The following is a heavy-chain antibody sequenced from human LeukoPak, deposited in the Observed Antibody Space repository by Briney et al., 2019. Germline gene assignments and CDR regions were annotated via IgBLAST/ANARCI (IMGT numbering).Heavy chain of an antibody. CDR2: IYSGGST. Sequence: GGSLGLSCAASGFTVSSNYMSWVRQAPGKGLEWVSVIYSGGSTYYADSVKGRFTISRDNSKNTLYLQMNSLRAEDTAVYYCARVSGKGSGGYYYGMDVWGQGTTVTVSS. CDR3: ARVSGKGSGGYYYGMDV. V-gene: IGHV3-66*01. J-gene: IGHJ6*02. CDR1: GFTVSSNY. D-gene: IGHD4-23*01.